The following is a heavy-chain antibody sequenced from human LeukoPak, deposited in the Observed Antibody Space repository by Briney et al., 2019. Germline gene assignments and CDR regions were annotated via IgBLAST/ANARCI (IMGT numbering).Heavy chain of an antibody. V-gene: IGHV1-69*06. J-gene: IGHJ4*02. CDR1: GGTFSSYA. D-gene: IGHD1-7*01. CDR3: ARLLVITGTAGSDY. CDR2: IIPIFGTA. Sequence: ASVRVSCKASGGTFSSYAISWVRQAPGQGLEWMGRIIPIFGTANYAQKFQGRVTITADKSTSTAYMELSSLRSEDTAVYYCARLLVITGTAGSDYWGQGTLVTVSS.